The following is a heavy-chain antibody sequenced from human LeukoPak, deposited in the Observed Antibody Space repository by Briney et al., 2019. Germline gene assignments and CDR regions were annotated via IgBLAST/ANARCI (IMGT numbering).Heavy chain of an antibody. D-gene: IGHD3-22*01. V-gene: IGHV4-59*01. CDR3: ARVTGYMIEDYFDS. J-gene: IGHJ4*02. Sequence: SETLSLTRTVSGGSISNKYWSWIRQPPGKGLEWIGYIYYSGSTNYNSSLKSRVTILVDMSKNQFSLKLSSVTAADTAVYYCARVTGYMIEDYFDSWGQGTLVTVSS. CDR1: GGSISNKY. CDR2: IYYSGST.